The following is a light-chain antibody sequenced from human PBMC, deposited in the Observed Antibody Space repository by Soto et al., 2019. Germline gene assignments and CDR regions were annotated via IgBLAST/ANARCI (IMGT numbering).Light chain of an antibody. CDR1: QSLLHSNGYNY. J-gene: IGKJ1*01. CDR2: LGS. V-gene: IGKV2-28*01. Sequence: DIVMTQSPLSLPVTPGEPASISCRSSQSLLHSNGYNYLDWYLQKPGQSPQLLIYLGSNRASGVPDRFSGSGSGTDFTMKISRVEADDVGVYYCMHPLQSGTFGQGTKVEIK. CDR3: MHPLQSGT.